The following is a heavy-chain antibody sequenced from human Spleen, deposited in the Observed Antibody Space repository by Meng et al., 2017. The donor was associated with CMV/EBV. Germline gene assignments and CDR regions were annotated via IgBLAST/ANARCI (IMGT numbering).Heavy chain of an antibody. Sequence: ASVKVSCKASGYTFTGYYMHWVRQAPGQGLEWMGWINPNSGGTNYAQKFQGRVTMTRDTSISTAYMELRSLRSEDTAVYYCARVRPGGGIDYWGQGTLVTVSS. V-gene: IGHV1-2*02. J-gene: IGHJ4*02. D-gene: IGHD3-16*01. CDR1: GYTFTGYY. CDR2: INPNSGGT. CDR3: ARVRPGGGIDY.